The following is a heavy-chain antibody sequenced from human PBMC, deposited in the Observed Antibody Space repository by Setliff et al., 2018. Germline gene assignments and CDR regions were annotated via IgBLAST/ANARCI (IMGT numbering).Heavy chain of an antibody. D-gene: IGHD5-18*01. CDR2: IDSSSTWI. CDR1: GFTFSSYT. J-gene: IGHJ5*01. Sequence: GGSLRLSCAASGFTFSSYTMNWVRQAPGQGLEWVSSIDSSSTWIYHADSVKGRFTISRDNAKTSLYLQMDSLRVEDTAVYFCARSPGWIPWFDSWGQGTLVTVSS. V-gene: IGHV3-21*01. CDR3: ARSPGWIPWFDS.